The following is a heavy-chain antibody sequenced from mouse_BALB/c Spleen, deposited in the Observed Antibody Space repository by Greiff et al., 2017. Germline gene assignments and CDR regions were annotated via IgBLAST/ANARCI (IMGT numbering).Heavy chain of an antibody. D-gene: IGHD3-2*01. CDR3: ARDSSGPYYAMDY. CDR1: GYSITSDYA. J-gene: IGHJ4*01. CDR2: ISYSGST. Sequence: EVQLQQSGPGLVKPSQSLSLTCTVTGYSITSDYAWNWIRQFPGNKLEWMGYISYSGSTSYNPSLKSRISITRDTSKNQFFLQLNSVTTEDTATYYCARDSSGPYYAMDYWGQGTSVTVSS. V-gene: IGHV3-2*02.